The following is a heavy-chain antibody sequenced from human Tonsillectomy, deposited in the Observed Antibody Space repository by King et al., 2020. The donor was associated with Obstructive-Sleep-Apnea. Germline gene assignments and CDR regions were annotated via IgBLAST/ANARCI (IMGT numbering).Heavy chain of an antibody. Sequence: QVQLQESGPGLVKPSQTLSLTCAVSGGSISSGGYSWSWIRQPPGKGLEWIGYIYYSGSTYYNPSLKSRVTISVDTSKNQFSLKLSSVTAADTAVYYCARAIWSGYSDRYYFDYWGQGTLVTVSS. D-gene: IGHD3-3*01. CDR2: IYYSGST. CDR1: GGSISSGGYS. J-gene: IGHJ4*02. CDR3: ARAIWSGYSDRYYFDY. V-gene: IGHV4-30-4*07.